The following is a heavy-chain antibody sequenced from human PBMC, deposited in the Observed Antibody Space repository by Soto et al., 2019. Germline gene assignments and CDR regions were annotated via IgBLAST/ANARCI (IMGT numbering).Heavy chain of an antibody. J-gene: IGHJ5*02. CDR2: IFAGNGDT. CDR3: ARNVPHTGYYNH. Sequence: QVRLVQSGTEVKKPGASMKLSCKASGYSFTSYAIHWVRRAPGQRLEWMGWIFAGNGDTEYSPKFQDRVTITRDTSASTTYKQLTSLGSEDTAVYYCARNVPHTGYYNHWGPGTLVTVSS. D-gene: IGHD3-9*01. CDR1: GYSFTSYA. V-gene: IGHV1-3*01.